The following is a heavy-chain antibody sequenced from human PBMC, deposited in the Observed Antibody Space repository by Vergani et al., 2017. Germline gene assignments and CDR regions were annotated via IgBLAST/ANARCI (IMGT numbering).Heavy chain of an antibody. D-gene: IGHD4-17*01. Sequence: VQLVESGGGLVQPGGSLRLSCAASGFTFSSYGMHWVRQAPGKGLEWVAFIRYDGSNKYYADSVKGRFTISRDNSKNTLYLQMNSLRAEDTAVYYCAKAMGLYGDYVFHYGMDVWGQGTTVTVSS. J-gene: IGHJ6*02. CDR2: IRYDGSNK. CDR3: AKAMGLYGDYVFHYGMDV. CDR1: GFTFSSYG. V-gene: IGHV3-30*02.